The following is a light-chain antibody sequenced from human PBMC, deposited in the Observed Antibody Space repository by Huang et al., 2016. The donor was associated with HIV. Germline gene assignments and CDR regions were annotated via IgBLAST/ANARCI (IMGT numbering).Light chain of an antibody. CDR3: QQYNNGYT. CDR1: QSFSSN. V-gene: IGKV3-15*01. J-gene: IGKJ2*01. Sequence: EIVMTQSPATLSVSPGERATLSCSASQSFSSNLAWYQQKPSQAPRLLSYGASTSATGIPARFRGSGSGTEFTLTISSLQSEDFAVYYCQQYNNGYTFGQGTKLEIK. CDR2: GAS.